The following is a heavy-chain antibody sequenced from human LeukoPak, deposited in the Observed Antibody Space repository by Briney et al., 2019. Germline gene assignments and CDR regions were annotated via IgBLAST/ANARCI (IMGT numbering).Heavy chain of an antibody. D-gene: IGHD3-16*01. CDR1: GYTLTELS. CDR3: ATGPGGVTRLNTDY. Sequence: SVKVSCKVSGYTLTELSMQWVGQAPGKGLEWMGGFDPEDGETIHAQKFQGRVTMTEDTSTDTAYMELSSLRSEDTAVYYCATGPGGVTRLNTDYWGQGTQVTVSS. J-gene: IGHJ4*02. CDR2: FDPEDGET. V-gene: IGHV1-24*01.